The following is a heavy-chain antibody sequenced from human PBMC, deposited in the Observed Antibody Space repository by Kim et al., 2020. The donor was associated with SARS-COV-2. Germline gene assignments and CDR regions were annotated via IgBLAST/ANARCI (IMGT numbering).Heavy chain of an antibody. D-gene: IGHD2-2*02. CDR2: INPKSGVT. CDR3: ARVGAGYCTSATCHTVNYYYYYMDI. CDR1: GYTFTNYY. Sequence: ASVKVSCKTSGYTFTNYYIHWVRQAPGQGLEWMGWINPKSGVTEYAQKFQGRVTVTRDTSISTAYMEVSRLRSDDTAVYYCARVGAGYCTSATCHTVNYYYYYMDIWGKGTTVTVSS. V-gene: IGHV1-2*02. J-gene: IGHJ6*03.